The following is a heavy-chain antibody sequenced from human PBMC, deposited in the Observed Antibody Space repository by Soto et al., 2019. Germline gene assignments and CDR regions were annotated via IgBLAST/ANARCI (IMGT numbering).Heavy chain of an antibody. CDR3: AKPRIYYYYYGMDV. J-gene: IGHJ6*02. Sequence: GGSLRLSCAASGFTFSSYAMSWVRQAPGKGLGWVSAISGSGGSTYYADSVKGRFTIPRDNSKNTLYLQMNSLRAEDTAVYYCAKPRIYYYYYGMDVWGQGTTVTVSS. V-gene: IGHV3-23*01. CDR2: ISGSGGST. CDR1: GFTFSSYA.